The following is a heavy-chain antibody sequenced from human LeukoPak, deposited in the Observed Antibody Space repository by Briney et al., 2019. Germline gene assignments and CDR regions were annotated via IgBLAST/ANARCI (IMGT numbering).Heavy chain of an antibody. D-gene: IGHD3-22*01. CDR2: ISGSGGST. Sequence: GGSLRLYCAASGFTFSSYAMSWVRQAPGKGLEWVSAISGSGGSTYYADSVKGRFTISRDNSKNTLYLQMNSLRAEDTAVYYCAKDVNYYDSFYYWGQGTLVTVSS. V-gene: IGHV3-23*01. J-gene: IGHJ4*02. CDR1: GFTFSSYA. CDR3: AKDVNYYDSFYY.